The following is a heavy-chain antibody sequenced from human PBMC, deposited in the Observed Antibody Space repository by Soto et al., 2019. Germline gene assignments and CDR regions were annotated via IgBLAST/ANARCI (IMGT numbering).Heavy chain of an antibody. CDR2: IIPIFGTA. CDR3: ARDYGGNSVYGDYYGMDV. CDR1: GGTFSSYA. Sequence: SVKVSCKASGGTFSSYAISWVRQAPGQGLEWMGGIIPIFGTANYAQKFQGRVTITADESTSTAYMELSSLRSEDTAVYYCARDYGGNSVYGDYYGMDVWGQGTTVTVSS. D-gene: IGHD4-17*01. V-gene: IGHV1-69*13. J-gene: IGHJ6*02.